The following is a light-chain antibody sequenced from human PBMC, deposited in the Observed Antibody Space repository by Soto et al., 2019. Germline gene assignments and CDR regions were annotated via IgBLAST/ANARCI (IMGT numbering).Light chain of an antibody. V-gene: IGKV1-39*01. CDR3: QQTDRPPFT. CDR1: QSIGGL. CDR2: DAS. Sequence: DIQMTQSPSSLSASVGDRVTITCRASQSIGGLLSWYQQQPGKTPKLLIYDASTLQSGVPSRFSGSRSGTEFTLTIGSLQPEDFATYYCQQTDRPPFTFGPGTKVDVK. J-gene: IGKJ3*01.